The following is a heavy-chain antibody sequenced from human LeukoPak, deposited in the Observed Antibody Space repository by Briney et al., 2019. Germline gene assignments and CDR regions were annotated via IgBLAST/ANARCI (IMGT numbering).Heavy chain of an antibody. D-gene: IGHD3-22*01. CDR3: ARDHDPYYYDSSGYALDI. CDR2: IYTSGST. V-gene: IGHV4-61*02. J-gene: IGHJ3*02. CDR1: GGSISSGSYY. Sequence: SETLSLTCTVSGGSISSGSYYWSWIRQPAGKGLEWIGRIYTSGSTNYNPSLKSRVTISVDTSKNQFSLKLSSVTAADTAVYYCARDHDPYYYDSSGYALDIWGQGTMVTVSS.